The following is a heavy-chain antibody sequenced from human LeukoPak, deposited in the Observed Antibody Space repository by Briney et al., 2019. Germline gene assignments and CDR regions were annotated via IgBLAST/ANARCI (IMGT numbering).Heavy chain of an antibody. CDR1: GFTFSSYA. D-gene: IGHD1-26*01. V-gene: IGHV3-23*01. CDR3: AKGRRTPLVGTTTKSWIDY. J-gene: IGHJ4*02. Sequence: GGSLRLSCAASGFTFSSYAMSWVRQAPGKGLEGVSAISGSGVVTYYADSVKGRFTISRDNSKNTLYMQMNSLRAEDTAVYYCAKGRRTPLVGTTTKSWIDYWGQGTLVTVSS. CDR2: ISGSGVVT.